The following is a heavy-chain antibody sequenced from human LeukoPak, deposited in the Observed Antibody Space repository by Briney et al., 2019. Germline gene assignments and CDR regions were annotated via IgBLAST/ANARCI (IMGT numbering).Heavy chain of an antibody. V-gene: IGHV3-30*02. J-gene: IGHJ4*02. Sequence: GGSLRLSCAASGFTFSSYGMHWVRQAPGKGLEWVAFIRYDGSNKYYADSVKGRFTISRDNSKNTLYLQMNSLRAEDTAVYYCARDQGYSSSPPYFDYWGQGTLVTVSS. D-gene: IGHD6-6*01. CDR3: ARDQGYSSSPPYFDY. CDR1: GFTFSSYG. CDR2: IRYDGSNK.